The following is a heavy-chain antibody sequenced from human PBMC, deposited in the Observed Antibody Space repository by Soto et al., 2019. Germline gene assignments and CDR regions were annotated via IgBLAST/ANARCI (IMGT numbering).Heavy chain of an antibody. J-gene: IGHJ4*02. CDR1: GFSLNGNGVG. V-gene: IGHV2-5*02. CDR2: IYWAGDL. CDR3: AHGCVQLLSTFHYFDS. D-gene: IGHD4-4*01. Sequence: GSGLRCEPTQTLTLTCNFSGFSLNGNGVGVGWIRQPPGKALEWLALIYWAGDLRYSPALKSRLTITQDPSKDQVVLTMTNMDPTDSGTYYCAHGCVQLLSTFHYFDSWGQGIRVTVSS.